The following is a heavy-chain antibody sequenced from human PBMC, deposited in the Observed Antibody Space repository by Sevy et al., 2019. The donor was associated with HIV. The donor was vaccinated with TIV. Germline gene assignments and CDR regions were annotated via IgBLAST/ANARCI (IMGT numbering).Heavy chain of an antibody. Sequence: GESLKISCTAPAYIFKMFSSHWLHWVRQAPGQGLEWMAKIDPSGGTISYAQKFQGRITLIRDTSTSTVFMEVAFLTSDDTALYYCARGGAYYSDSNGRKALDQWGQGTLVTVSS. CDR1: AYIFKMFSSHW. CDR2: IDPSGGTI. V-gene: IGHV1-46*02. CDR3: ARGGAYYSDSNGRKALDQ. J-gene: IGHJ4*02. D-gene: IGHD3-22*01.